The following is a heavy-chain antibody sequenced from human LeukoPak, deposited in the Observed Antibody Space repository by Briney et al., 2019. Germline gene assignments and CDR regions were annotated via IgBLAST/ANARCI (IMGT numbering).Heavy chain of an antibody. Sequence: PGRSLRLSCAASGFTFSGYGIHWVRQAPGKGLEWVAMIWHDGSHDYYADSVRGRLTISRDTSKNTMFLQINSLRVDDTAVYYCARGAYVSGTNTDVCGNGTTVTVSS. D-gene: IGHD3-16*01. V-gene: IGHV3-33*01. CDR2: IWHDGSHD. CDR1: GFTFSGYG. J-gene: IGHJ6*04. CDR3: ARGAYVSGTNTDV.